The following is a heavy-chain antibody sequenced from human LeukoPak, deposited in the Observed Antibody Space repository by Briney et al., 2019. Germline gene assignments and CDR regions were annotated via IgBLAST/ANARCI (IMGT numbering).Heavy chain of an antibody. D-gene: IGHD3-10*01. CDR3: ARATMVRGVMSPYYYYYYMDV. J-gene: IGHJ6*03. Sequence: ASVKVSCKASGYTFTSYYMHWVRQAPGQGLEWMGIINPSGGSTSYAQKFQGRVTMTRDMSTSTVYMELSSLRSEDAAVYYCARATMVRGVMSPYYYYYYMDVWGKGTTVTVSS. CDR2: INPSGGST. V-gene: IGHV1-46*01. CDR1: GYTFTSYY.